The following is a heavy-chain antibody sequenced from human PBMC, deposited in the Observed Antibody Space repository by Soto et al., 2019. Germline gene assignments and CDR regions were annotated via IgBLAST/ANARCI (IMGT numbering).Heavy chain of an antibody. V-gene: IGHV3-7*01. D-gene: IGHD5-18*01. CDR2: IKQDGSEK. J-gene: IGHJ4*02. CDR1: GFTFSSYW. CDR3: AREGIQVEVDD. Sequence: PGGSLRLSFAASGFTFSSYWMSWVRQAPGKGLEWVANIKQDGSEKYYVDSVKGRFTISRDNAKNSLYLQMNSLRAEDTAVYYCAREGIQVEVDDWGQGTLVTVSS.